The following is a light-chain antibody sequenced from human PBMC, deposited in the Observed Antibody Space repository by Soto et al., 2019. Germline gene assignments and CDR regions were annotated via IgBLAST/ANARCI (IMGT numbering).Light chain of an antibody. CDR1: HDTSNS. CDR3: QQYRSFPYT. V-gene: IGKV1-16*01. J-gene: IGKJ2*01. CDR2: GAS. Sequence: DIQMTQSPSSLSASVGDRVTIHCRASHDTSNSVAWFQQRPGMAPKSLIYGASSLQSGVSSRFSGSGSGTQFTLNISSLQPEDFETYYCQQYRSFPYTFVQGIK.